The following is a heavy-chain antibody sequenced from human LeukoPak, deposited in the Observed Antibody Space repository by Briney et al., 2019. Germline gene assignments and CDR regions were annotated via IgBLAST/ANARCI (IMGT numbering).Heavy chain of an antibody. D-gene: IGHD6-19*01. V-gene: IGHV3-21*01. Sequence: GGSLRLSCAASGFTFSSYNMNWVRQAPGKGLEWVSSISSSSSYIYYADSVKGRFTISRDNAKNSLYLQMTSLRAEETAVYYCAREAPAVAGTKDWFDPWGQGTLVTVSS. CDR1: GFTFSSYN. CDR2: ISSSSSYI. J-gene: IGHJ5*02. CDR3: AREAPAVAGTKDWFDP.